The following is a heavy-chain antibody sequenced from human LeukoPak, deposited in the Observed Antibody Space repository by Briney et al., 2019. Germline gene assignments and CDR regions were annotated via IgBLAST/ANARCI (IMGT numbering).Heavy chain of an antibody. CDR1: GFTFSDYY. Sequence: PGGSLRLSCAASGFTFSDYYMSWIRQAPGKGLEWVSSISSSSSYIYYADSVKGRFTISRDNAKNSLYLQMNSLRAEDTAVYYCARAPRITIFGVGGYWGQGTLVTVSS. CDR3: ARAPRITIFGVGGY. CDR2: ISSSSSYI. D-gene: IGHD3-3*01. J-gene: IGHJ4*02. V-gene: IGHV3-11*06.